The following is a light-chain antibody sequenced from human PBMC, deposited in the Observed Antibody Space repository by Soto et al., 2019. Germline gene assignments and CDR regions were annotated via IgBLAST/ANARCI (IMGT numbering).Light chain of an antibody. CDR3: QQSYSTPRVT. CDR1: QIVNTF. CDR2: RAS. V-gene: IGKV1-39*01. J-gene: IGKJ4*01. Sequence: IQLTQSPSSLSASVGDRVTITCRASQIVNTFLNWYQQKPGKAPNLLIYRASNLPSGVPSRFSGSGSGTDFTLTINSLHPDDSATYYCQQSYSTPRVTFGGGTKVEI.